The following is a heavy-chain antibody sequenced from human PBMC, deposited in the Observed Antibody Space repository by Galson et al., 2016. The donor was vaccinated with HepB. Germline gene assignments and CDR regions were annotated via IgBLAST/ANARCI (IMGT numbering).Heavy chain of an antibody. V-gene: IGHV4-4*02. CDR3: ARDCTGGTCKFAGYDAFDI. Sequence: ETLSLTCTVSGGSISSTANWWSWVRQSPGQGLEWIGEIYHSGDTNYNPSLKSRATISVDTSRNQFSLGLISVTAADTAVYYCARDCTGGTCKFAGYDAFDIWGQGTTVTVSS. CDR1: GGSISSTANW. CDR2: IYHSGDT. D-gene: IGHD2-8*02. J-gene: IGHJ3*02.